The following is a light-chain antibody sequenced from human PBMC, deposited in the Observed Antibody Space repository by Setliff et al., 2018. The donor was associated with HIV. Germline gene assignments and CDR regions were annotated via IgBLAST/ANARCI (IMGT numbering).Light chain of an antibody. J-gene: IGLJ1*01. CDR1: SSDVGGYNR. V-gene: IGLV2-18*02. CDR2: DVS. Sequence: QSALTQPPSVSGSPGQSVTISCTGTSSDVGGYNRVSWYQQPPGTAPKLMIYDVSSRPSGVPDRFSGSKSGYTASLTISGLQAEDEADYYCQSYDSSLSGYVFGTGTKVTVL. CDR3: QSYDSSLSGYV.